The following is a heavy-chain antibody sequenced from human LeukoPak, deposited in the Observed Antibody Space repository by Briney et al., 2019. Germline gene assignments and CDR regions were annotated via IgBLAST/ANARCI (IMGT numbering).Heavy chain of an antibody. CDR3: AKGPLSRYQDNWFDP. D-gene: IGHD2-2*01. CDR1: GFTFSSYA. Sequence: PGGSLRLSCAASGFTFSSYAMSWVRQAPGEGLEWVSAISGSGGSTYYADSVKGRFTISRDNSKNTLYLQMNSLRAEDTAVYYCAKGPLSRYQDNWFDPWGQGTLVTVSS. V-gene: IGHV3-23*01. CDR2: ISGSGGST. J-gene: IGHJ5*02.